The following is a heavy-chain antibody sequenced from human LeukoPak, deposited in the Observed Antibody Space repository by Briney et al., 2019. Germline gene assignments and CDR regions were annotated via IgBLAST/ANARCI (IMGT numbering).Heavy chain of an antibody. V-gene: IGHV4-59*01. CDR3: ARGGYSGYDWSDY. D-gene: IGHD5-12*01. CDR1: GGSISNYY. CDR2: IYYSGST. Sequence: SETLSLTCTVSGGSISNYYWSWIRQFPGKGLEWIGNIYYSGSTKYNPSLKSRVTISVDTPKNQFSLKLSSVTAADTAVYYCARGGYSGYDWSDYWGQGTLVTVSS. J-gene: IGHJ4*02.